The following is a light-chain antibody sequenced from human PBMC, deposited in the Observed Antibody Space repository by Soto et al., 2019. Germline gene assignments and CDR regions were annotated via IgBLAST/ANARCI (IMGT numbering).Light chain of an antibody. Sequence: QSVLTQPPSASGTLGQRVTISCSGGSSNIKTNGVSGYQQVPGAAPKLLIYSNNQRPSGAPDRFSGSKSGTSASLAISGLQSEDEATYHCATWDDSLNGLIFGGGTKLTVL. CDR2: SNN. V-gene: IGLV1-44*01. CDR3: ATWDDSLNGLI. J-gene: IGLJ2*01. CDR1: SSNIKTNG.